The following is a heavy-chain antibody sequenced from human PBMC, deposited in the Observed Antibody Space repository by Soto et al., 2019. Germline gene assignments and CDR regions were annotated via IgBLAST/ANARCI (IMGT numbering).Heavy chain of an antibody. CDR1: GGTFSSYA. D-gene: IGHD1-7*01. Sequence: ASVKVSCKASGGTFSSYAISWVRQAPGQGLEWMGGIIPIFGTANYAQKFQGRVTITADKSTSTAYMELSSLRSVDTATYYCAHAVTGTTNEGLGIYGMDVWGQGTTVTVSS. J-gene: IGHJ6*02. CDR3: AHAVTGTTNEGLGIYGMDV. V-gene: IGHV1-69*06. CDR2: IIPIFGTA.